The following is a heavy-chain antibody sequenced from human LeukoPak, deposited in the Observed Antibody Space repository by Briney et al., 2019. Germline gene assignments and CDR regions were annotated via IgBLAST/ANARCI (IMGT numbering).Heavy chain of an antibody. CDR2: IKQDGSEK. CDR3: ARDSTLDTYYYYYMDV. J-gene: IGHJ6*03. D-gene: IGHD2-2*01. Sequence: GGSLRLSCAASGFTFSSYWMSWVRQAPGKGLEWVANIKQDGSEKYYVDSVKGRFTISRDNAKNSLYLQMNSLRAEDTAVYYCARDSTLDTYYYYYMDVWGKGTTVTVSS. CDR1: GFTFSSYW. V-gene: IGHV3-7*01.